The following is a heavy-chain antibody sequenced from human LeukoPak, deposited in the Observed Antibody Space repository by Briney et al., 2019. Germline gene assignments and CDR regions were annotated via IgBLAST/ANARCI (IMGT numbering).Heavy chain of an antibody. CDR1: GYTFTSYA. V-gene: IGHV1-69*13. J-gene: IGHJ4*02. CDR3: ASEARDSVGGVFDY. Sequence: GASVKVSCKASGYTFTSYAISWVRQAPGQGLEWMGGIIPIFGTANYAQKFQGRVTITADESTSTAYMELSSLRSEDTAVYYCASEARDSVGGVFDYWGQGTLVTVSS. CDR2: IIPIFGTA. D-gene: IGHD2-15*01.